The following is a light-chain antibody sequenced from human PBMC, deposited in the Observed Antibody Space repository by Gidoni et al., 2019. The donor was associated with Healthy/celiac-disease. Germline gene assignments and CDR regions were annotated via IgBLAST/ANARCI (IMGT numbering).Light chain of an antibody. CDR2: SNN. Sequence: QSVLPQPPSASGTPGQRVTISCSGSSPNIGSNYVYWYQQLPGTAPKLLIYSNNQRPSGVPDRFSGSKSGTSASLAISGLRSEDEADYYCAAWDDSLSGYVFGTGTKVTVL. CDR3: AAWDDSLSGYV. V-gene: IGLV1-47*02. J-gene: IGLJ1*01. CDR1: SPNIGSNY.